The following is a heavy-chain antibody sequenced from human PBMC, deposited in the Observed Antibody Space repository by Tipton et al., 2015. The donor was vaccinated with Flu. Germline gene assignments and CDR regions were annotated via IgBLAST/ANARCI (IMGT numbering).Heavy chain of an antibody. V-gene: IGHV4-59*01. D-gene: IGHD5-18*01. Sequence: TLSLTCTVSGGSISSYYWSWIRQPPGKGLEWIGYIYYSGSTNYNPSLKSRVTTSVDTSKNQFSLKLSSVTAADTAVYYCARSGYSYPFDYWGQGTLVTVSS. CDR2: IYYSGST. J-gene: IGHJ4*02. CDR1: GGSISSYY. CDR3: ARSGYSYPFDY.